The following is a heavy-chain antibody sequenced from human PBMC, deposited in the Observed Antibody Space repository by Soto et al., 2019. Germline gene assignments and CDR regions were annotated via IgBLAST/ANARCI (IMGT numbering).Heavy chain of an antibody. CDR2: INAGNGNT. V-gene: IGHV1-3*01. D-gene: IGHD6-19*01. J-gene: IGHJ4*02. CDR3: AREYSSGWYPFDY. CDR1: GYAFTCYS. Sequence: ASVEVSCKASGYAFTCYSMHWVRQAPGQRLEWMGRINAGNGNTKYSQKFQGRVTITRDTSASAAYMELSSLRSEDTAVYYCAREYSSGWYPFDYWGQGTLVTVSS.